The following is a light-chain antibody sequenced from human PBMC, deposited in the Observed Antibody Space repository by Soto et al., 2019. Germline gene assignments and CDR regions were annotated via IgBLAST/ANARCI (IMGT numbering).Light chain of an antibody. J-gene: IGKJ1*01. CDR3: QNYNSAPRT. V-gene: IGKV1-27*01. CDR2: AAS. Sequence: DIQMTQSTSSLSASIGDRVTISCRASQGISNDLAWYQQKPGKVPYLLIYAASTSHSGVPSRFRGSGSGTDFTLTISSLQPEDVATYYCQNYNSAPRTFGQGTKVDIK. CDR1: QGISND.